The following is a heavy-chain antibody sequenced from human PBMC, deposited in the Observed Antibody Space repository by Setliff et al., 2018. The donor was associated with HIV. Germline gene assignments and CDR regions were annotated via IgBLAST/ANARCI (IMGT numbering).Heavy chain of an antibody. CDR3: ASSGYNYGGYYMDV. J-gene: IGHJ6*03. D-gene: IGHD5-18*01. CDR1: GFTFSSCW. Sequence: GGSPRLSCAASGFTFSSCWVTWVRQGPGKGLEWVANIKQDGSEKYYVDSVKGRFTISRDNGKNSLYLQMNSLRAEDTAVYYCASSGYNYGGYYMDVWGKGTTVTSP. V-gene: IGHV3-7*03. CDR2: IKQDGSEK.